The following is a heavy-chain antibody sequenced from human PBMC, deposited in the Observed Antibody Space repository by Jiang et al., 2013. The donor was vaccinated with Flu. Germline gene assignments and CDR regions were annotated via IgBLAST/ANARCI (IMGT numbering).Heavy chain of an antibody. D-gene: IGHD2-2*01. CDR2: IDSWSTYT. CDR3: ARDRGDCSRTTCSFDS. J-gene: IGHJ5*01. V-gene: IGHV3-11*06. CDR1: IHFSDYY. Sequence: QLVESGGRLGQAWRVPETLLCSLWIHFSDYYMTWDPPGSREGAGVGFHYIDSWSTYTDYPDSVKGRFTVSRDNAKNSLYLQMNSLRAEDTAVYFCARDRGDCSRTTCSFDSWGQG.